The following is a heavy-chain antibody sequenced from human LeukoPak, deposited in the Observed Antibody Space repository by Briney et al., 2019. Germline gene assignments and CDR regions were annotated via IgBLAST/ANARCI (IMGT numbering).Heavy chain of an antibody. CDR3: ARGSGYDSSGYYYAF. J-gene: IGHJ4*02. V-gene: IGHV3-53*01. D-gene: IGHD3-22*01. Sequence: GGSLRLSCAASGFTVSSNYMSWVRQAPGKGLEWVSVIYSGGSTYYADSVKGRFTISRDNSKNTLYLQMNSLRAEDTAAYYCARGSGYDSSGYYYAFWGQGTLVTVSS. CDR1: GFTVSSNY. CDR2: IYSGGST.